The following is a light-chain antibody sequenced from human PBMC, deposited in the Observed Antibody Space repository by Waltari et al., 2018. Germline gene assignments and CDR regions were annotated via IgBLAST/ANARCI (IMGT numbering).Light chain of an antibody. CDR1: QTVFNY. CDR3: QQRTNWPAIT. Sequence: EIVLTQSPAPLSLSPGERATLSCRASQTVFNYLAWYQQRPGQAPRLLIYDASNRATGIPARFSGSGSGTDFTLTISSLEPEDFAVYYCQQRTNWPAITFGQGTRLEI. J-gene: IGKJ5*01. V-gene: IGKV3-11*01. CDR2: DAS.